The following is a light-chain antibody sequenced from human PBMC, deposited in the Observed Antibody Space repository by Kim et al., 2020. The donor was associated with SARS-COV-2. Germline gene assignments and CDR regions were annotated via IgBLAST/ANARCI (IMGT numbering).Light chain of an antibody. V-gene: IGKV3-20*01. J-gene: IGKJ2*03. CDR2: EAF. CDR1: HGVVSSL. Sequence: SPGDRDTLSCRASHGVVSSLLAWYQQKPGQAPRLLIYEAFKRVAGIPDRFSGSGSGTDFTLTISRPEPEDFAMYYCQQYGSSPYSFGQGTKLEI. CDR3: QQYGSSPYS.